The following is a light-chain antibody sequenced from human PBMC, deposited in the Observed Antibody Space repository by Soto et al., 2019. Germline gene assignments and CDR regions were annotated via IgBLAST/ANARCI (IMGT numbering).Light chain of an antibody. CDR1: SSDVGGYNY. CDR2: KVS. CDR3: FSYADRNNFV. Sequence: QSVLTQPASVSGSPGQSITISCTGTSSDVGGYNYVSWYQQYPGRVPKLLIYKVSNRPSGVSNRFSGSKSGNTASLTVSGLQAEDEGDYYCFSYADRNNFVFGSGTKVTVL. J-gene: IGLJ1*01. V-gene: IGLV2-14*01.